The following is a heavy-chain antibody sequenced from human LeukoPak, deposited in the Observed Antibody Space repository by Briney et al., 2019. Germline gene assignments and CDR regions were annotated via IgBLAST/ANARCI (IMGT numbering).Heavy chain of an antibody. V-gene: IGHV4-59*08. CDR3: ARRPTGDPKFDY. J-gene: IGHJ4*02. CDR1: GGSISNYF. Sequence: SSETLSLTCSVSGGSISNYFRTWIRQPPGKGLEWIGYIYSSGSTYYNPSLKSRVTISVDTSKNRFSLKLSTVTAADTAVYYCARRPTGDPKFDYWGQGTLVTVSS. D-gene: IGHD7-27*01. CDR2: IYSSGST.